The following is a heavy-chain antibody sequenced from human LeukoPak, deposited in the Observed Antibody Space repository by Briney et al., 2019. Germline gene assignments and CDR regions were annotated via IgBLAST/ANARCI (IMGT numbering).Heavy chain of an antibody. D-gene: IGHD3-3*01. Sequence: GGSLRLSCAASGFTFGSYAMSWVRQAPGKGLEWVSLISDSGASTYYADFVKGRFTISRDNPKNTLYLQMNSLRAEDTAVYYCASSLRFLECFISWGQGTLVTVSS. CDR1: GFTFGSYA. CDR2: ISDSGAST. V-gene: IGHV3-23*01. CDR3: ASSLRFLECFIS. J-gene: IGHJ5*02.